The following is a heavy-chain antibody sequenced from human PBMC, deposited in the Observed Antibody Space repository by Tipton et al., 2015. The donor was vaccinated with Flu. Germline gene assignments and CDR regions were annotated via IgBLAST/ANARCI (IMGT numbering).Heavy chain of an antibody. Sequence: GSLRLSCAASGFTFRTNGMHWVRQAPGKGLEWVAHIRSDETTEYADSVKGRFTISRDNSKDMLYLQMNNLRAEDTAVFYCAKSGGFDSWNQGALVIVSS. CDR2: IRSDETTE. J-gene: IGHJ4*02. CDR1: GFTFRTNG. CDR3: AKSGGFDS. D-gene: IGHD1-26*01. V-gene: IGHV3-30*02.